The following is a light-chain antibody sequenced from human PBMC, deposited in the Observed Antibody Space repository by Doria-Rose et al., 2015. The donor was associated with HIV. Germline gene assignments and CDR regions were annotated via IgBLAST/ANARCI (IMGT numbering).Light chain of an antibody. CDR1: SSDVGGYNY. V-gene: IGLV2-8*01. Sequence: VVTQPPSASGSPGQSVTISCTGTSSDVGGYNYVSWYQQHPGKAPKVMIYEVSKRPSGVPDRFSGSKSGNTASLTVSGLQAEDEADYYCSSYADTNNLVFGGGTKLTVL. CDR2: EVS. CDR3: SSYADTNNLV. J-gene: IGLJ3*02.